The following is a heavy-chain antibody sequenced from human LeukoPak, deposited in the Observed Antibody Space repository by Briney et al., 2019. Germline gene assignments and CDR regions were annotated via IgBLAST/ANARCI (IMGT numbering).Heavy chain of an antibody. J-gene: IGHJ4*02. V-gene: IGHV3-23*01. D-gene: IGHD3-9*01. CDR1: GFTFSSYA. CDR2: ISGGGGST. CDR3: AKSRYYDILTGYPPVDY. Sequence: GGSLRLSCAASGFTFSSYAMSWVRQAPGKGLEWVSAISGGGGSTYYADSVKGRFTISRDKSKNTLYLQMNSLRAEDTAVYYCAKSRYYDILTGYPPVDYWGQGTLVTVSS.